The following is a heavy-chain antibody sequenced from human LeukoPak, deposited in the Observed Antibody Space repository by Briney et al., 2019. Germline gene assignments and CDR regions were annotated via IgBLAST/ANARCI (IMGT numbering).Heavy chain of an antibody. CDR1: GDSVNSFYY. CDR2: VYYSGRT. CDR3: ARQGSSGWSHFDH. D-gene: IGHD6-19*01. V-gene: IGHV4-39*01. J-gene: IGHJ4*02. Sequence: KPSEALSLTCTVSGDSVNSFYYWGWIRQPPGKGLERIASVYYSGRTYTNPSLKSRVTISVDTSKNHFSLKLDSVTAADTAVYYCARQGSSGWSHFDHWGQGTLVTVSS.